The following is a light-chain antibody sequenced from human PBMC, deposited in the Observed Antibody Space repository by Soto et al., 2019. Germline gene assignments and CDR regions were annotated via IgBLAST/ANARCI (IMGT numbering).Light chain of an antibody. Sequence: EIVLTQSPGTLSLSPGERATLSCRASQSVSSSYLAWYQQKPGQAPRLLIYGASSRATGIPDRISGSGSGTAFTLTTSRLEPEDFAVYYCQQYCSSLIVTFGPGTKVDIK. CDR1: QSVSSSY. CDR2: GAS. J-gene: IGKJ3*01. V-gene: IGKV3-20*01. CDR3: QQYCSSLIVT.